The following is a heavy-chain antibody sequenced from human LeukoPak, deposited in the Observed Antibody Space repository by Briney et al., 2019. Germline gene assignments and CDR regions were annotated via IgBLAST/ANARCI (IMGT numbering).Heavy chain of an antibody. D-gene: IGHD3-22*01. Sequence: PGGSLRLSCAASGFTFSSYWMHWVRQAPGKGLVWVSRINSDGSSTSYADSVKGRFTISRDNAKNTLYLQMNSLRAEDTAVYYCAREYYYDSSGHYTGYYYYGMDVWGQGTTVTVSS. CDR1: GFTFSSYW. CDR3: AREYYYDSSGHYTGYYYYGMDV. V-gene: IGHV3-74*01. J-gene: IGHJ6*02. CDR2: INSDGSST.